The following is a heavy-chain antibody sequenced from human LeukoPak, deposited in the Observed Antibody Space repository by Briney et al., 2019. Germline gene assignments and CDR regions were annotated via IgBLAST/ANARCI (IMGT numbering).Heavy chain of an antibody. Sequence: GGSLRLSCTVSGFTFSSFTMNWVRQAPGKGLEWVSGVSGSGGSTYYADSVKGRFTISRDISKNTLYLQMNSLRAEDTAVYYCAKASGYSYGYWYYGMDVWGQGTTVTVSS. CDR2: VSGSGGST. D-gene: IGHD5-18*01. J-gene: IGHJ6*02. V-gene: IGHV3-23*01. CDR1: GFTFSSFT. CDR3: AKASGYSYGYWYYGMDV.